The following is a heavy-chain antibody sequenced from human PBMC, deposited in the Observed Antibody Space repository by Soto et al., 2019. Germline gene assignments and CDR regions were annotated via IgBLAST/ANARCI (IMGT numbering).Heavy chain of an antibody. CDR1: GGSVSSNSYS. V-gene: IGHV4-39*07. CDR2: IYSSENT. D-gene: IGHD2-15*01. Sequence: PSETLSLTCTVSGGSVSSNSYSWGWIRQSPGKGLEWIGTIYSSENTYYNPSLKSRVTISVDKSNNQFSLRLNSVTAADTAMYYCATLPPRIVVRLASFPTWGQGTLVTVSS. CDR3: ATLPPRIVVRLASFPT. J-gene: IGHJ5*02.